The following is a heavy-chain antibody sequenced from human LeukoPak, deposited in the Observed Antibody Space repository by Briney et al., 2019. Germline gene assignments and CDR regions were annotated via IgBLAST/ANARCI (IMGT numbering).Heavy chain of an antibody. Sequence: SETLSLTCTVSGGSISSGDYYWSWIRQPPGKGLEWSGYIYYSGSTYYNPSLKSRVTISVDTSKIQFSLKLSSVTAADTAVYYCAREFITYSSSWFDENYSYYGMDVWGQGTTVTVSS. CDR2: IYYSGST. CDR1: GGSISSGDYY. CDR3: AREFITYSSSWFDENYSYYGMDV. J-gene: IGHJ6*02. V-gene: IGHV4-30-4*01. D-gene: IGHD6-13*01.